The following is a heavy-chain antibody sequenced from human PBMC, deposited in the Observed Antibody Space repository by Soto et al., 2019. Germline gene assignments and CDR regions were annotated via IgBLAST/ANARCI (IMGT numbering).Heavy chain of an antibody. V-gene: IGHV4-39*01. CDR2: ISNSGTT. J-gene: IGHJ5*02. CDR1: GGSIRITPLY. D-gene: IGHD4-4*01. Sequence: QLQLQESGPGLVRPSETLSLTCTVSGGSIRITPLYWGWIRQPPGKGLEWIGSISNSGTTYYNPSLKSRVTISVDTSKNQFSLKLTSMTAADTATYYCVGDSKIRNYYHWGQGTLVTVSS. CDR3: VGDSKIRNYYH.